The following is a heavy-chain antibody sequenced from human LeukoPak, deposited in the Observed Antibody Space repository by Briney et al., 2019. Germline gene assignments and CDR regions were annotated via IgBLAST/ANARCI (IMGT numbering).Heavy chain of an antibody. CDR1: GGSISPYY. Sequence: PSETLSLTCVVSGGSISPYYWSWIRQPPGKGLEWIGYIYYSGSTNYNPSLKSRVTISVDTSKNQFSLKLSSVTAADTAVYYCAGARYSYGLYFDYWGQGTLVTVSS. J-gene: IGHJ4*02. V-gene: IGHV4-59*01. D-gene: IGHD5-18*01. CDR2: IYYSGST. CDR3: AGARYSYGLYFDY.